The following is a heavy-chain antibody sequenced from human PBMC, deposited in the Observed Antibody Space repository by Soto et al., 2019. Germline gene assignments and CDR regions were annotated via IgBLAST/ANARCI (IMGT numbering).Heavy chain of an antibody. V-gene: IGHV3-30-3*01. CDR1: GFTFSSYA. D-gene: IGHD3-10*01. CDR2: ISYDGSNK. CDR3: ARDSGNRPDLDAFDI. Sequence: GGSLRLSCAASGFTFSSYAMHWVRQAPGKGLEWVAVISYDGSNKYYADSVKGRFTISSDNSKNTLYLQMNSLRAEDTAVYYCARDSGNRPDLDAFDIWGQGTMVTVSS. J-gene: IGHJ3*02.